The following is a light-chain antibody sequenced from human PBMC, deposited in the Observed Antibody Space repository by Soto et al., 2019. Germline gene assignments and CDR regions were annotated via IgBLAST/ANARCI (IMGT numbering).Light chain of an antibody. CDR1: TGTVTSGHY. Sequence: QAVVTQEPSLSVSPGGPVTLTCGSSTGTVTSGHYPYWFQQKPGQAPRTLIYDTSNKQSWTPVRFSGSLLGGKAALTLSGAQPEDEAEYYCLLPYSDAWVFGGGTKLTVL. CDR2: DTS. V-gene: IGLV7-46*01. J-gene: IGLJ3*02. CDR3: LLPYSDAWV.